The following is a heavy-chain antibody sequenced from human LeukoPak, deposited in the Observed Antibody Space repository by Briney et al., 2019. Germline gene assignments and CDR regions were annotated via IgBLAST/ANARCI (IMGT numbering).Heavy chain of an antibody. CDR1: GGSISSYY. J-gene: IGHJ4*02. Sequence: PSETLSLTCTVSGGSISSYYWSWIRQPPGKGLEWIGYIYYSGSTNYNPSLKSRVTISVDTSKNQFSLKLSSVTAADTAVYYCARHDAPYYYDSSGFDYWGQGALVTVSS. D-gene: IGHD3-22*01. CDR3: ARHDAPYYYDSSGFDY. V-gene: IGHV4-59*08. CDR2: IYYSGST.